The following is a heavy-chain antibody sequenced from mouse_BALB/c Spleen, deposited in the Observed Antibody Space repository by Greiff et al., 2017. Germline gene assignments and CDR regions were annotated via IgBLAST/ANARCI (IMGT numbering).Heavy chain of an antibody. D-gene: IGHD1-1*01. J-gene: IGHJ4*01. Sequence: VQLQQSGAELARPGASVKLSCKASGYTFTSYWMQWVKQRPGQGLEWIGAIYPGDGDTRYTQKFKGKATLTADKSSSTAYMQLSSLASEDSAVYYCARRAVDAMDYWGQGTSVTVSS. CDR3: ARRAVDAMDY. CDR1: GYTFTSYW. V-gene: IGHV1-87*01. CDR2: IYPGDGDT.